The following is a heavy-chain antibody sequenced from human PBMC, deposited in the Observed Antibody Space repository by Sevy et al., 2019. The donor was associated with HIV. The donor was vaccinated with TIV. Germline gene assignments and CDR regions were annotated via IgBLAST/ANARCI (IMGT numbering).Heavy chain of an antibody. CDR3: ARWELGGGNYYFNY. V-gene: IGHV3-48*03. CDR1: GFTFSSYE. Sequence: GGSLRLSCAASGFTFSSYEMNWVRQAPGKGPEWLSYISSFGDTIYYADSVKGRFTTSRDNAKNLLFLQMNSLRAEETALYYWARWELGGGNYYFNYWGQGTQVTVSS. J-gene: IGHJ4*02. CDR2: ISSFGDTI. D-gene: IGHD7-27*01.